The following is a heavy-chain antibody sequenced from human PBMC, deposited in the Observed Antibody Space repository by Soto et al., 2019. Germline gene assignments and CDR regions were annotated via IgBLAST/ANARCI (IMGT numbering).Heavy chain of an antibody. CDR3: ARSHLYYDSSGYPDY. Sequence: GSLRLSCAASGFTFISYAMSWVRQAPGKGLEWISYISSSSTIYYRDSVKGRFTISRDNAKNSLYLQMNSLRDEDTAVYYCARSHLYYDSSGYPDYWGQGTLVTVSS. D-gene: IGHD3-22*01. CDR2: ISSSSTI. CDR1: GFTFISYA. J-gene: IGHJ4*02. V-gene: IGHV3-48*02.